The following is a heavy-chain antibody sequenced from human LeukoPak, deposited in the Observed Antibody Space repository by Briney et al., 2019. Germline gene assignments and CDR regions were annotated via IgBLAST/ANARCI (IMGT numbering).Heavy chain of an antibody. J-gene: IGHJ5*01. CDR3: ARDNYSPFDS. V-gene: IGHV4-59*01. D-gene: IGHD4-11*01. CDR1: GGSIGSFY. Sequence: SETLSLTCTVSGGSIGSFYWSWIRQPPGKGLEWIGHINYSGTSNYNPSLNSRVTTSLDASKNQFSLTLTSVTAADTAMYYCARDNYSPFDSWGQGTPVTVSS. CDR2: INYSGTS.